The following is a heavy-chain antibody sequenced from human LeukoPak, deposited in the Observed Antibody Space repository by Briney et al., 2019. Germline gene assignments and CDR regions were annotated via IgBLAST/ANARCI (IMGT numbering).Heavy chain of an antibody. CDR2: INPNNGDT. CDR1: GYTFTDYY. J-gene: IGHJ5*02. Sequence: GSVKVSCKASGYTFTDYYLHWVRQAPGQGLEWMGWINPNNGDTGFAQKFQGRVTMTRDTSISTAYMELTSLNSDDTAVYYCTRNNYGVNWFDPWGQGTLVTVSS. D-gene: IGHD5-24*01. CDR3: TRNNYGVNWFDP. V-gene: IGHV1-2*02.